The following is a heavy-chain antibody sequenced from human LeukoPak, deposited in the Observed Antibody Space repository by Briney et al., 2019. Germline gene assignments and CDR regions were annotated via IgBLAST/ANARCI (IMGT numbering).Heavy chain of an antibody. D-gene: IGHD2-15*01. J-gene: IGHJ4*02. V-gene: IGHV3-9*01. CDR3: AKLAGESRLYCSGGSCHRYFDY. Sequence: GGSLRLSCAASGFTFSSYWMHWVRQAPGKGLEWVSGISWNSGSIGYADSVKGRFTISRDNAKNSLYLQMNSLRAEDTALYYCAKLAGESRLYCSGGSCHRYFDYWGQGTLVTVSS. CDR1: GFTFSSYW. CDR2: ISWNSGSI.